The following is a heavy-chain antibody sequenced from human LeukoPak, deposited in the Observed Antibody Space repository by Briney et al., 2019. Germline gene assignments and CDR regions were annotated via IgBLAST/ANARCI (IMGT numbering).Heavy chain of an antibody. J-gene: IGHJ5*02. D-gene: IGHD1-26*01. CDR1: GGSISNYY. Sequence: PSETLSLTCTVSGGSISNYYWSWIRQPPGKGLEWVGYIYYSGGTNYNPSLKSRVTISVDTSKNQFSLKLRSGTAADTAVYYCARDPSGAFFNWFDPWGQGTLVTVSS. CDR2: IYYSGGT. V-gene: IGHV4-59*01. CDR3: ARDPSGAFFNWFDP.